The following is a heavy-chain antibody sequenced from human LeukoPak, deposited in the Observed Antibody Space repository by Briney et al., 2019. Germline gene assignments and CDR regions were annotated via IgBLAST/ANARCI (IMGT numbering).Heavy chain of an antibody. J-gene: IGHJ4*02. CDR3: AREARYYDILTGYYLFYFDY. CDR2: IIPIFGTA. D-gene: IGHD3-9*01. Sequence: SVKVSCKASGGTFSSYAISWVRQAPGQGLEWMGGIIPIFGTANYAQKFQGRVTITADESTSTAYMELSSLRSEDTAVYYCAREARYYDILTGYYLFYFDYWGQGTLVTVST. V-gene: IGHV1-69*13. CDR1: GGTFSSYA.